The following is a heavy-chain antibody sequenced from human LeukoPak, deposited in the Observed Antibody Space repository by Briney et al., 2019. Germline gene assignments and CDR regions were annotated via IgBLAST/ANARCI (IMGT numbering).Heavy chain of an antibody. Sequence: SETLSLTCAVYGGSFSGYYWSWIRQPPGKGLEWIGEINHSGSTNYNPSLKSRVTISVDTSKNQFSLKLSSVTAADTAVYYCARARGATIFQSAFDIWGQGTMVTVSS. D-gene: IGHD5-24*01. J-gene: IGHJ3*02. CDR2: INHSGST. CDR1: GGSFSGYY. CDR3: ARARGATIFQSAFDI. V-gene: IGHV4-34*01.